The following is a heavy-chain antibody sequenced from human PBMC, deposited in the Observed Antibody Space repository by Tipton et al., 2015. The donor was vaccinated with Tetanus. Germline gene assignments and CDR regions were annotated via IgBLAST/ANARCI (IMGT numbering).Heavy chain of an antibody. CDR2: INQSGST. Sequence: TLSLTCTVSRGSVRGGDFQWSWIRQSPGKGLEWIGEINQSGSTIYNPSLKSRVTIAVDTFKRQFSMTLTSATAADTAVYYCARAGFEGSSSSGYFDHWGLGVLVTVSS. D-gene: IGHD2-2*01. CDR1: RGSVRGGDFQ. CDR3: ARAGFEGSSSSGYFDH. J-gene: IGHJ4*02. V-gene: IGHV4-61*08.